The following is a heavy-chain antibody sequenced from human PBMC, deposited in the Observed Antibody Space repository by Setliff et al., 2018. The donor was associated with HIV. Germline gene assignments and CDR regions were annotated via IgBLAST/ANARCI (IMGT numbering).Heavy chain of an antibody. CDR1: GGSISSNNYF. V-gene: IGHV4-61*09. Sequence: SETLSLTCTVSGGSISSNNYFWSWIRQPAGKGLEWIGHIYPSGSTNYNPSLKSRATISVDTSKNQFSLNLSSVTAADTAVYYCASRAEGDFWGQGTMVTVSS. CDR3: ASRAEGDF. J-gene: IGHJ3*01. CDR2: IYPSGST.